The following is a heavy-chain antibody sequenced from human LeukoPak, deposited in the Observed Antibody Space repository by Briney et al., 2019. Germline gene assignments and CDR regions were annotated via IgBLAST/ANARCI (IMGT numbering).Heavy chain of an antibody. Sequence: ASVKVSCKASGYTFTGYYMHWVRQAPGQGLEWMGWVNPNSGGTNYAQKFQGRVTMTRDTSISTAYMELSRLRSDDTAVYYCARGRRYSSSWEPFDPWGQGTLVTVSS. D-gene: IGHD6-13*01. CDR1: GYTFTGYY. V-gene: IGHV1-2*02. CDR2: VNPNSGGT. CDR3: ARGRRYSSSWEPFDP. J-gene: IGHJ5*02.